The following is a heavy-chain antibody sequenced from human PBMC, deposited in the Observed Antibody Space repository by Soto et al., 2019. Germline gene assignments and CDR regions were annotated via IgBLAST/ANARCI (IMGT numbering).Heavy chain of an antibody. CDR3: ARGQRRYFDWLFPPDY. D-gene: IGHD3-9*01. CDR2: MNPTCGNT. Sequence: APVKVSWQAFGNTFPRYVINWGGPATGKGLGWMGWMNPTCGNTGYAQKFQGRVTMTRNTSINTAYMELSSLRSEDTAVYYCARGQRRYFDWLFPPDYWGQGTLVTVSS. CDR1: GNTFPRYV. J-gene: IGHJ4*02. V-gene: IGHV1-8*01.